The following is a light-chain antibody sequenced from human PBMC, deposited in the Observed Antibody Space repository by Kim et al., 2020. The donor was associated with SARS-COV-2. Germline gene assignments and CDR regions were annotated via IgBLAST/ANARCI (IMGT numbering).Light chain of an antibody. V-gene: IGKV3-15*01. CDR1: QSVSSN. Sequence: VSPWERATLSCRASQSVSSNLAWYQQKPGQAPRLLIYGAFTRATGIPARFSGSGSGTEFTLTINSLQSEDFAVYYCQQYKNWPYTFGQGTKLEI. CDR3: QQYKNWPYT. CDR2: GAF. J-gene: IGKJ2*01.